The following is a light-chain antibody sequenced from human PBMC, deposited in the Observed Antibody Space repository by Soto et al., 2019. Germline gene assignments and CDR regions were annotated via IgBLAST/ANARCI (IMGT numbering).Light chain of an antibody. CDR2: KAS. CDR1: QRISSW. V-gene: IGKV1-5*03. J-gene: IGKJ1*01. CDR3: QQYNSYSWT. Sequence: DIQMTQSPSTLSSSVEDRVTTTCRPSQRISSWLAWYQQKPGKAPKLLIYKASSLESGVPSRFSGSGSGTEFTLTISSLQPDDFATYYCQQYNSYSWTFGQGTKVDI.